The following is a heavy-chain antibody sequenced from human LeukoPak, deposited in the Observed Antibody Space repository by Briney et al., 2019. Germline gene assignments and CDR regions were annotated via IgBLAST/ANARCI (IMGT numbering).Heavy chain of an antibody. Sequence: GASVKVSCKASGYTFTAYYMHWVRQAPGQGLEWMAWINPNSGGTKYAQNFEGRVTMTRDTSIRTAYMELSRLRSDDTAVYYCARDLYHYDPNWFDPWGQGTLVTVSS. J-gene: IGHJ5*02. CDR1: GYTFTAYY. CDR2: INPNSGGT. D-gene: IGHD3-22*01. CDR3: ARDLYHYDPNWFDP. V-gene: IGHV1-2*02.